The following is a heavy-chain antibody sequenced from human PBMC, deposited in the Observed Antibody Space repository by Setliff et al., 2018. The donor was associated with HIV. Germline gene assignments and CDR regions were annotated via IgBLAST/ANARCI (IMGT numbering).Heavy chain of an antibody. V-gene: IGHV3-23*03. D-gene: IGHD6-19*01. CDR1: GFTFSSYA. CDR3: AKEGTIAMAGAHYYYYYMDV. J-gene: IGHJ6*03. CDR2: IYSAGSTT. Sequence: PGGSLRLSCAASGFTFSSYAMSWVRQAPGKGLEWVSFIYSAGSTTSYADSVKGRFTISRDNSRNTLYLQMNSLRAEDTAVYYCAKEGTIAMAGAHYYYYYMDVWGKGTTVTVSS.